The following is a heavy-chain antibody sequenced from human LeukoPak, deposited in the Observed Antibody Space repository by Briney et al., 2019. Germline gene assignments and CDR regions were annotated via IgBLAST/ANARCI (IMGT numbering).Heavy chain of an antibody. V-gene: IGHV6-1*01. CDR3: AVESKYCSGGSCYSFDP. CDR1: GDSVSSNSAA. J-gene: IGHJ5*02. D-gene: IGHD2-15*01. CDR2: TYYRSKWYN. Sequence: SQTLSLTCAISGDSVSSNSAAWNWIRQSPSRGLEWLGRTYYRSKWYNDYAVSVKSRITINPDTSKNQFSLQLNSVTPEDTAVYYCAVESKYCSGGSCYSFDPWGQGTLVTVSS.